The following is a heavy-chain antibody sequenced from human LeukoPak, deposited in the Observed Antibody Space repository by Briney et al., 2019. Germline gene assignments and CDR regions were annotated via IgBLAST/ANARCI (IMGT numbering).Heavy chain of an antibody. D-gene: IGHD2-2*01. CDR1: GYTFSSFD. V-gene: IGHV1-8*01. CDR2: MNPNSLNT. J-gene: IGHJ4*02. CDR3: ARSGPYCSSTSCNYFDY. Sequence: ASVKVSCKTSGYTFSSFDVIWVRQATGQGLEWIGWMNPNSLNTGYAQKFRGRVTMTGDTSISTAYMELSSLRSEDTAVYYCARSGPYCSSTSCNYFDYWGQGTLVTVSS.